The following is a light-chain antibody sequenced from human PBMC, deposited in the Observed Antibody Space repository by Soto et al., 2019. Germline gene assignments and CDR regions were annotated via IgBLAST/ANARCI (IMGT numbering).Light chain of an antibody. Sequence: EIVLTQSPATLSLSPGERATLSCRASESVSTYVAWYQQKPGQAPRLLIFDASNRATGIPARFSGSGSGTDFTLTISSLEPEDCAVYYCQQRSNWPPYTFGQGTKVDIK. J-gene: IGKJ2*01. V-gene: IGKV3-11*01. CDR1: ESVSTY. CDR3: QQRSNWPPYT. CDR2: DAS.